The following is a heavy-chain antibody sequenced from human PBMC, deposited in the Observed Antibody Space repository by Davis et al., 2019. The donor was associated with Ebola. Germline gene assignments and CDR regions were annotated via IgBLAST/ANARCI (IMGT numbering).Heavy chain of an antibody. Sequence: GGSLRLSCAASGFTFSSYAMHWVRQAPGKGLEWVAVISYDGSNKYYADSVKGRFTISRDNSKNTLYLQMNSLRAEDTAVYYCARGPYYDFWSEDWFDPWGQGTLVTVSS. J-gene: IGHJ5*02. V-gene: IGHV3-30-3*01. CDR3: ARGPYYDFWSEDWFDP. CDR1: GFTFSSYA. D-gene: IGHD3-3*01. CDR2: ISYDGSNK.